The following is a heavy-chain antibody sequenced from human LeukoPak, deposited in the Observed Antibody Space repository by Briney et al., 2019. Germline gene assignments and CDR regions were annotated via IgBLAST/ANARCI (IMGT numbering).Heavy chain of an antibody. Sequence: PGGSLRLSCAASGFTFSSYDMHWVRQATGKGLEWVSAIGTAVDTYYPGSVKGRFTISRENAKNSLYLQMNSLRAEDTAVYYCARGTHSSSWLFDPWGQGTLVTVSS. CDR2: IGTAVDT. CDR1: GFTFSSYD. J-gene: IGHJ5*02. CDR3: ARGTHSSSWLFDP. D-gene: IGHD6-13*01. V-gene: IGHV3-13*01.